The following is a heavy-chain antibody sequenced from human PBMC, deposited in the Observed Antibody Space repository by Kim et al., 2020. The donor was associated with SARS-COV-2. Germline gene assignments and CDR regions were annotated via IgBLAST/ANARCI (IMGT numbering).Heavy chain of an antibody. V-gene: IGHV4-59*01. J-gene: IGHJ6*02. D-gene: IGHD1-26*01. Sequence: SETLSLTCTVSGGSISSYYWSWIRQPPGKGLEWIGYIYYSGSTNYNPSLKSRVTISVDTSKNQFSLKLSSVTAADTAVYYCARVGSLLDYYYYYGMDVWGQGTTVTVAS. CDR3: ARVGSLLDYYYYYGMDV. CDR1: GGSISSYY. CDR2: IYYSGST.